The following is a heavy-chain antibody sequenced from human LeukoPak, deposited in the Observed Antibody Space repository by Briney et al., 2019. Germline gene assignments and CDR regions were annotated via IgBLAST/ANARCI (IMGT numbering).Heavy chain of an antibody. Sequence: GRSLRLSCTASGFTFGDYVMSWVRQAPGKGLEWVGRIKSTKEGAIAVYAAPVKGRFTISRDDSKNTLYLQINSLKTEDTAVYYCTTGTTGGEDDWGQGTLVTVSS. J-gene: IGHJ4*02. V-gene: IGHV3-15*01. CDR2: IKSTKEGAIA. CDR1: GFTFGDYV. CDR3: TTGTTGGEDD. D-gene: IGHD1-14*01.